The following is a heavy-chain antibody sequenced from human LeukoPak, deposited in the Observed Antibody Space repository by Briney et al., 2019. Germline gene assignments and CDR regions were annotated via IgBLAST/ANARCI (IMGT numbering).Heavy chain of an antibody. CDR1: GYSFTSYW. CDR3: ARSSDSSGYYDYFDY. J-gene: IGHJ4*02. D-gene: IGHD3-22*01. CDR2: IYPGDSDT. Sequence: GESLKISCKTSGYSFTSYWIGWVRQMPGKGLEGMAIIYPGDSDTTYSPSFQGHVTISADKSISTAYLQWSSLKASDTAMYYCARSSDSSGYYDYFDYWGQGTLVTVSS. V-gene: IGHV5-51*01.